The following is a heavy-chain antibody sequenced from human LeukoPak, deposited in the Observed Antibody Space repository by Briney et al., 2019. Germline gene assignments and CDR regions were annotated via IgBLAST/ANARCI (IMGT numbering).Heavy chain of an antibody. J-gene: IGHJ4*02. D-gene: IGHD3-10*01. V-gene: IGHV4-39*07. CDR1: GGSISSSSYY. CDR3: ARDLPSSGSYYPYFDY. CDR2: IYYSGST. Sequence: KPSETLSLTCTVSGGSISSSSYYWGWSRQPPGKGLEWIGSIYYSGSTYYNPYLKSRVTISVDTSKNQFSLKLSSVTAADTAVYYCARDLPSSGSYYPYFDYWGQGTLVTVSS.